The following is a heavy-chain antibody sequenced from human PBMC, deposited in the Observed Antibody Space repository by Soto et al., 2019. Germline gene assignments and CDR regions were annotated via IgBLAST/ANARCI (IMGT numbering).Heavy chain of an antibody. V-gene: IGHV4-34*01. Sequence: LSLTCAVYGGSFSGYYWSWIRQTPGKGLEGVGEINHRGSTNYNPSLKSRVTISVDTSKNQFSLKLSSVTAADTAVYYCARMSLRGYCSSTSSYFPVERRPTRLRYGMDVWGQGTTVTVSS. J-gene: IGHJ6*02. CDR3: ARMSLRGYCSSTSSYFPVERRPTRLRYGMDV. D-gene: IGHD2-2*01. CDR2: INHRGST. CDR1: GGSFSGYY.